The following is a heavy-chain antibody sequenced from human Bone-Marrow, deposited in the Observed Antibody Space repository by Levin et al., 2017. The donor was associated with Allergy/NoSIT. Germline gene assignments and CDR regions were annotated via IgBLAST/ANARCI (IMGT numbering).Heavy chain of an antibody. V-gene: IGHV3-30-3*01. CDR2: ISYDGSNK. J-gene: IGHJ4*02. CDR1: GFTFSSSA. D-gene: IGHD3-9*01. CDR3: ARLLHYDILTGYPPPDY. Sequence: LSLTCAASGFTFSSSAMHWVRQAPGKGLEWVAVISYDGSNKYYADSVKGRFTISRDNSKNTLYLQMNSLRAEDTAVYYCARLLHYDILTGYPPPDYWGQGTLVTVSS.